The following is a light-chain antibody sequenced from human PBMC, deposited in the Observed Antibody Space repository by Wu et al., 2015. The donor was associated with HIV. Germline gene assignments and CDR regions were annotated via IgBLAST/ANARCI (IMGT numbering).Light chain of an antibody. J-gene: IGKJ5*01. V-gene: IGKV1-39*01. CDR3: QQANSFPIT. CDR2: ATS. Sequence: DIQMTQSPTSLSASVGDRVTITCRASQSISTYLNWFQQKPGKAPKLLIYATSSLQGGVPSRFSGSGSGTDFTLTISSLQSEDFATYHCQQANSFPITFGQGTRLEIK. CDR1: QSISTY.